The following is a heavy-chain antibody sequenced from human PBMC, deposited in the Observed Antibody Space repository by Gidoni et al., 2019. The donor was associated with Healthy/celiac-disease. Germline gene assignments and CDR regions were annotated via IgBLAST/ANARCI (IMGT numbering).Heavy chain of an antibody. J-gene: IGHJ4*02. CDR1: GFTFSSYS. D-gene: IGHD6-19*01. Sequence: EVQLVESGGGLVQPGGSLRLSCAASGFTFSSYSMNWVRQAPGKGLEWVSYISSSSRTIYYADSVKGRFTSSRDNAKNSLYLQMNSLRAEDTAGYYCARDQDVGIAVAGTFDYWGQGTLVTVSS. CDR2: ISSSSRTI. V-gene: IGHV3-48*01. CDR3: ARDQDVGIAVAGTFDY.